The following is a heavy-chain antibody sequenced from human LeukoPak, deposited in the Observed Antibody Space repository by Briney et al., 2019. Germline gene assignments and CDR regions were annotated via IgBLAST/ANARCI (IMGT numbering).Heavy chain of an antibody. CDR3: AWCIGDDRPVD. J-gene: IGHJ1*01. CDR1: GASISSYN. D-gene: IGHD2-8*01. V-gene: IGHV4-4*07. CDR2: IYTSGST. Sequence: SETLSLTCSVSGASISSYNWAWIRQPAGKGPEWVGHIYTSGSTNYNPSLKSRVTMSVDTSKNQLSLKLTSVTAADTAVYYCAWCIGDDRPVDWGQGTLVIVSS.